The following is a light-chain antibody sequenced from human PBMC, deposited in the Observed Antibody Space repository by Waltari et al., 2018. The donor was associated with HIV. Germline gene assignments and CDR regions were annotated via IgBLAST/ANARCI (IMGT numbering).Light chain of an antibody. CDR2: EVS. J-gene: IGLJ3*02. CDR3: CSYAGSSTLV. V-gene: IGLV2-23*02. CDR1: SSNIGTYNL. Sequence: QSALTQPASVSGSPGQSITISCTGTSSNIGTYNLVSCHQQHPGKAPKTLIYEVSQRPSGVSNRFSGSKSGNTASLTISGLQAEDEADYYCCSYAGSSTLVFGGGTKVTVL.